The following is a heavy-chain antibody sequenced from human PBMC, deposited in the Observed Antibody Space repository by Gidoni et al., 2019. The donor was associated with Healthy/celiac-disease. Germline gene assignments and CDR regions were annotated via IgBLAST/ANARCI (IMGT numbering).Heavy chain of an antibody. D-gene: IGHD6-19*01. V-gene: IGHV4-59*08. CDR1: GGASSIYY. J-gene: IGHJ3*02. Sequence: QVQLQEAGPGMVKPSGTLSRTCTGSGGASSIYYWSWFRQPTGKGLEWIVYVYYRGSTTYNPSLKRLVPLSVATSKNQFSLNLRSVTAADTAVYYCARSEVAVPHDAFDIWGQGTMVTVSS. CDR2: VYYRGST. CDR3: ARSEVAVPHDAFDI.